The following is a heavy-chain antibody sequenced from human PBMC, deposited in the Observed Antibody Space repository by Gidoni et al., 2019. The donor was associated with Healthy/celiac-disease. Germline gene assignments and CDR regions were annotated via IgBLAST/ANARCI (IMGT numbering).Heavy chain of an antibody. CDR2: IRSSSSTI. J-gene: IGHJ6*02. CDR1: GFTFSSYS. Sequence: EVQLVESGGGLVQPGGSLRLSCAASGFTFSSYSMNWVRQAPGKGLEWVSYIRSSSSTIYYADSVKGRFTISRDNAKNSLYLQMNSLRDEDTAVYYCARGGIAVAGYYYGMDVWGQGTTVTVSS. CDR3: ARGGIAVAGYYYGMDV. D-gene: IGHD6-19*01. V-gene: IGHV3-48*02.